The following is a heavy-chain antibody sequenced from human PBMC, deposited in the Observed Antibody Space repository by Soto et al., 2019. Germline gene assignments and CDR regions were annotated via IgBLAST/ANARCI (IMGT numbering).Heavy chain of an antibody. J-gene: IGHJ4*01. CDR1: GGTFNNYG. Sequence: QVQLVQSGAEVKKPGSSVTVSCKASGGTFNNYGFSWVRQAPGQGLEWMGGVFPMFSIKNHTQKFQDRITMSADASSSTVFMKLSNLSPGDTAVYYCACDRGSGLVKWGYGSLVIVSS. CDR2: VFPMFSIK. D-gene: IGHD5-12*01. CDR3: ACDRGSGLVK. V-gene: IGHV1-69*12.